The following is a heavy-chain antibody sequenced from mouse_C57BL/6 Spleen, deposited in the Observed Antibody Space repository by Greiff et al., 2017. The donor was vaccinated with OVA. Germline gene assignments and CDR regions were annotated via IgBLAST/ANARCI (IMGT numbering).Heavy chain of an antibody. Sequence: QVQLQQPGAELVKPGASVKLSCKASGYTFTSYWMHWVKQRPGQGLEWIGMIHPNSGSTNYNEKFKSKATLTVDKSSSTAYMQLSSLTSEDSAVYYCAKPYYSNDRAMDDWGQGTSVTVSS. J-gene: IGHJ4*01. CDR2: IHPNSGST. CDR1: GYTFTSYW. V-gene: IGHV1-64*01. D-gene: IGHD2-5*01. CDR3: AKPYYSNDRAMDD.